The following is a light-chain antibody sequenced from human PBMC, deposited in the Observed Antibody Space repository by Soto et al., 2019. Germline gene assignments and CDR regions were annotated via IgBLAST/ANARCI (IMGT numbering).Light chain of an antibody. CDR3: QQYNNWPLT. CDR1: QSVSSN. J-gene: IGKJ4*01. CDR2: GAS. V-gene: IGKV3-15*01. Sequence: EIVMTQSPATLSVSPGERATLSCRASQSVSSNLAWYHQKPGQAPRLLIHGASTRATGVPGRFSGGGSGTEFTLTISSLQSEDFAIYYCQQYNNWPLTFGGGTKVDIK.